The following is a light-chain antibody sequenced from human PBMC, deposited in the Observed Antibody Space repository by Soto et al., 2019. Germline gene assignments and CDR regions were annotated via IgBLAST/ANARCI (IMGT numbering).Light chain of an antibody. CDR3: SSYAGSHNVV. CDR2: EVS. CDR1: SSDVGGYNY. Sequence: QSALTQPPSASGSPGQSVTISCTGTSSDVGGYNYVSWYQQHPGKAPKLMIYEVSKLPSGVPDRFAGAKSGNTTSLTGSGLQAEDEADYCCSSYAGSHNVVFGGGTKLTVL. J-gene: IGLJ2*01. V-gene: IGLV2-8*01.